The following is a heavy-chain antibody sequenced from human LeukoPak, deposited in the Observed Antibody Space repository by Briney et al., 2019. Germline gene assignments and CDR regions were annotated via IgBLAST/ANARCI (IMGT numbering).Heavy chain of an antibody. CDR2: IWYYGSNK. J-gene: IGHJ6*04. Sequence: GRALRLSCASSGFTFSSYVMRWGRQAPGEGVELVAVIWYYGSNKYYADSVKGGFIISRENSKTTLYVQMNSRRAEDTAVYYCARGVVAARDYYYYGMDLWGKGTPVTVSS. D-gene: IGHD2-15*01. CDR3: ARGVVAARDYYYYGMDL. CDR1: GFTFSSYV. V-gene: IGHV3-33*01.